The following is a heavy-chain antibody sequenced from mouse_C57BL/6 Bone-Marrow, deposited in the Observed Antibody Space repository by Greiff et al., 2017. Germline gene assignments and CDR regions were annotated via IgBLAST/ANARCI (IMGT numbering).Heavy chain of an antibody. D-gene: IGHD4-1*01. J-gene: IGHJ1*03. CDR1: GYTFTSYW. Sequence: QVQLQQPGAELVKPGASVKLSCKASGYTFTSYWMQWVKQRPGQGLEWIGEIDPSDSYTNYNQKFKGKATLTVDTSSSTAYMQLSILTSEDSAVYYCAREDWDWYFDVWGTGTTVTVSS. V-gene: IGHV1-50*01. CDR2: IDPSDSYT. CDR3: AREDWDWYFDV.